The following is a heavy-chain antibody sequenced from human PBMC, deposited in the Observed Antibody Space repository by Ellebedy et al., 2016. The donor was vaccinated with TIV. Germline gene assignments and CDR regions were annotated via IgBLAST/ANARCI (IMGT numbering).Heavy chain of an antibody. Sequence: GESLKISCAASGFTFSHYVMPWVRQAPGKGLEWVSDITDGGNTYYADSVKGRFAISRDNSKNTLFLQMNSLRAEDTAIYYCAKVRDGSGSTFDNWGQGTLVTVSS. D-gene: IGHD6-25*01. CDR2: ITDGGNT. V-gene: IGHV3-23*01. CDR3: AKVRDGSGSTFDN. CDR1: GFTFSHYV. J-gene: IGHJ4*02.